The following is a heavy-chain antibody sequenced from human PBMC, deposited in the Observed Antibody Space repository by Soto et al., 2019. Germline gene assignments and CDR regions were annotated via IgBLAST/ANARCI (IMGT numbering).Heavy chain of an antibody. J-gene: IGHJ4*02. CDR1: GFSLRTSGVG. Sequence: QITLKESGPTLVKPTQTLTLTCTFSGFSLRTSGVGVGWIRQRRGKALEWLALIYWDDDKRYSPSLKSRLTITKVPYNNQVVLTMPHMDPLVTATSYCAHSLAAAGTPQFDYWGQRTLVTVSS. V-gene: IGHV2-5*02. CDR3: AHSLAAAGTPQFDY. CDR2: IYWDDDK. D-gene: IGHD6-13*01.